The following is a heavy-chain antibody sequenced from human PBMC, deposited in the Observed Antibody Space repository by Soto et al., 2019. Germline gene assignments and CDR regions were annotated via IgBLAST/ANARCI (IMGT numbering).Heavy chain of an antibody. J-gene: IGHJ4*02. CDR1: GGSISSGGSS. CDR3: ARDKFTGLFDY. V-gene: IGHV4-30-2*01. Sequence: TSETLSLTCAVSGGSISSGGSSWSWIRQPPGKGLEWIGYINHSGSTNYNPSLKSRVTISVDTSKNQFSLKLTSVTAADTAVYYCARDKFTGLFDYWGQGTLVTVSS. CDR2: INHSGST. D-gene: IGHD2-8*02.